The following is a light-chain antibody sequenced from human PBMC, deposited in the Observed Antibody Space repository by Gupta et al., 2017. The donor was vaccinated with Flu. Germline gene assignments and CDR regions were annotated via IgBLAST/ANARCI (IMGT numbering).Light chain of an antibody. J-gene: IGKJ4*01. CDR2: DAS. Sequence: DIQMTQSPSSLSASVGDRVTITCRASQGIVKSFAWFQQKPGKAPKSLIYDASSLHTGVPSRFSGSGSGTEFTLTISSLQPEDFATYYCLQHVSSPVTFGGGTKVEIK. V-gene: IGKV1-16*01. CDR1: QGIVKS. CDR3: LQHVSSPVT.